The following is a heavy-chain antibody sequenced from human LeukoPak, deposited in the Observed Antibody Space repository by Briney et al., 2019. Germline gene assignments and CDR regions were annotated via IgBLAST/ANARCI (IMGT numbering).Heavy chain of an antibody. Sequence: GGSLRLSCAASGFTFSSYGMHWVRQAPGKGLEGVAFIRYDGSNKYYADSVKGRFTISRDNSKNTLYLQMSSLRAEDTAVYYCAKGPRAAAGLDYWGQGTLVTVSS. V-gene: IGHV3-30*02. CDR3: AKGPRAAAGLDY. CDR2: IRYDGSNK. D-gene: IGHD6-13*01. J-gene: IGHJ4*02. CDR1: GFTFSSYG.